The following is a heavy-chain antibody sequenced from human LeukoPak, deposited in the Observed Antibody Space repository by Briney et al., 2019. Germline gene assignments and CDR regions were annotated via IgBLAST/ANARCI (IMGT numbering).Heavy chain of an antibody. CDR1: GFTFGDYA. Sequence: GGSLRLSCAASGFTFGDYAMHWVRQAPGKGLEWVSRITWNSHTIDYADSVKGRFTVSRDNAKNSLYLQMTGLRAEDTALYYCAKEMFRDSTGYSEVGDSYDMWGQGTMVTVSS. CDR3: AKEMFRDSTGYSEVGDSYDM. J-gene: IGHJ3*02. CDR2: ITWNSHTI. D-gene: IGHD3-22*01. V-gene: IGHV3-9*01.